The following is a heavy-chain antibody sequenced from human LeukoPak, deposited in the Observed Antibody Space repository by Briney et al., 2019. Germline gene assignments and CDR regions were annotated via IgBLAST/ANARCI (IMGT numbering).Heavy chain of an antibody. CDR2: ITGGGDRT. CDR3: TKEGTGGGPSAFDY. D-gene: IGHD1/OR15-1a*01. Sequence: PGGSLSLSCPASGLTFSSYWMHWVGQAQGKGLGWVSAITGGGDRTYYADSVKGRFTISRDNSKNTLYLQMNSLRVDDTAVYYCTKEGTGGGPSAFDYWGPGTLVTVSS. V-gene: IGHV3-23*01. CDR1: GLTFSSYW. J-gene: IGHJ4*02.